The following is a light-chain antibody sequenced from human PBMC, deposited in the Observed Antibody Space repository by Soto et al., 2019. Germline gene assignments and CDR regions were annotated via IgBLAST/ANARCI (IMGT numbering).Light chain of an antibody. CDR3: NSYAGSNNWV. CDR1: SSDVGGYNY. Sequence: QSVLTQPPSASGSPGQSVTISCTGTSSDVGGYNYVSWYQQHPGEAPKLMIYEVSKRPSGVPDRFSGSKSGNTASLTVSGLQAEDEADYYCNSYAGSNNWVFGGGTKVTVL. J-gene: IGLJ3*02. CDR2: EVS. V-gene: IGLV2-8*01.